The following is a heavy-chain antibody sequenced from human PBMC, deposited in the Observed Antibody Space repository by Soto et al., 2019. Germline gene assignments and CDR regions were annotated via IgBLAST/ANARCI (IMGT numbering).Heavy chain of an antibody. J-gene: IGHJ4*02. Sequence: GESLKISCKASGYSFTTSLIGWVRQLPGKGLEWMGIIYPGDSDVRYSPSFQGQVTISADKSISTAYLQWSSLRSSDTAMYYCARLTDTAMYYLGLWGQGTLVTVS. CDR2: IYPGDSDV. CDR1: GYSFTTSL. D-gene: IGHD5-18*01. V-gene: IGHV5-51*01. CDR3: ARLTDTAMYYLGL.